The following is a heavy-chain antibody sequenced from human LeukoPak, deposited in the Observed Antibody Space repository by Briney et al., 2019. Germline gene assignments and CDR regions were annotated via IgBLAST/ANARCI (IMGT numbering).Heavy chain of an antibody. CDR3: ARAVGYCSGGSCSLDS. CDR2: IYYSGST. CDR1: DGSVSSGSYY. V-gene: IGHV4-61*01. D-gene: IGHD2-15*01. J-gene: IGHJ4*02. Sequence: SETLSLTCTVSDGSVSSGSYYWSWIRQPPGKGLEWIGYIYYSGSTNYNPSLKGRVTISVDTSKNQFSLKLRSVTAADTAVYFCARAVGYCSGGSCSLDSWGQGTLVTVSS.